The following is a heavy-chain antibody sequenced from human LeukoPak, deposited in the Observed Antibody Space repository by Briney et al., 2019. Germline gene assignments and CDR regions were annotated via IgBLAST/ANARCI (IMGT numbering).Heavy chain of an antibody. V-gene: IGHV3-11*03. CDR2: ISSSSSYT. Sequence: GGSLRLSCAASGFTFSDYYMSWIRQAPGKGLEWVSYISSSSSYTNYADSVKGRFTISRDNAKNSLYLKMNSLRAEDTAVYYCARILRGIDYWGQGILVTVSS. CDR3: ARILRGIDY. CDR1: GFTFSDYY. D-gene: IGHD3-16*01. J-gene: IGHJ4*02.